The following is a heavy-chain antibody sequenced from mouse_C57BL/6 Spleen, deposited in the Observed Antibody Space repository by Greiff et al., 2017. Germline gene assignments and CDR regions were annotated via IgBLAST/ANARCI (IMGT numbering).Heavy chain of an antibody. V-gene: IGHV3-6*01. CDR2: ISYDGSN. D-gene: IGHD1-1*01. CDR3: ARETYYYGSKSAMDY. Sequence: EVKVEESGPGLVKPSQSLSLTCSVTGYSITSGYYWNWIRQFPGNKLEWMGYISYDGSNNYNPSLKNRISITRDTSKNQFFLKLNSVTTEDTATYYCARETYYYGSKSAMDYWGQGTSVTVSS. J-gene: IGHJ4*01. CDR1: GYSITSGYY.